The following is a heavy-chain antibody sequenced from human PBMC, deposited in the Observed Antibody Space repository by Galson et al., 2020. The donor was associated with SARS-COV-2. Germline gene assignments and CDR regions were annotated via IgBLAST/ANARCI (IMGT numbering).Heavy chain of an antibody. D-gene: IGHD3-22*01. Sequence: SETLSLTCTVSGGSISSYYWRWIRHPPGQGLEWHGYIYYSGRNNYNPSLKSRVTISVNTSKNQFSLKLSSVTAADTAVYYCARESYDSSGYYLAYFDYWGQRTLVTVSS. CDR1: GGSISSYY. J-gene: IGHJ4*02. CDR2: IYYSGRN. V-gene: IGHV4-59*01. CDR3: ARESYDSSGYYLAYFDY.